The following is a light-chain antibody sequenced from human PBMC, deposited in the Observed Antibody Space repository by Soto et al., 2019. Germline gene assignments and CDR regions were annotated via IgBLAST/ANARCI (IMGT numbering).Light chain of an antibody. Sequence: DIVMTQSPDSLAVSLGERATINCKSSQSVLYSSNNKNYLAWYQQKPGQPPKLLIYWASTRESGVPDRFSGSGSGTDFTLTISRLQAEDVAVYYCQQYYSNPPTFGQGTKVEIK. CDR1: QSVLYSSNNKNY. CDR2: WAS. J-gene: IGKJ1*01. V-gene: IGKV4-1*01. CDR3: QQYYSNPPT.